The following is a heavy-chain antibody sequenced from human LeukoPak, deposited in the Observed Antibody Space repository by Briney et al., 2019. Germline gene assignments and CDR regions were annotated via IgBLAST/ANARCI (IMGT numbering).Heavy chain of an antibody. J-gene: IGHJ4*02. V-gene: IGHV4-59*01. D-gene: IGHD6-19*01. CDR2: IYYSGST. CDR1: GGSISSYY. CDR3: ARVTLSHSSGWYYFDY. Sequence: SETLSLTCTVSGGSISSYYWSWIRQPPGKGLEWIGYIYYSGSTNYNPSLKSRVTISVDTSKNQFSLKLSSVTAADTAVYYCARVTLSHSSGWYYFDYWGQGTLVTVSS.